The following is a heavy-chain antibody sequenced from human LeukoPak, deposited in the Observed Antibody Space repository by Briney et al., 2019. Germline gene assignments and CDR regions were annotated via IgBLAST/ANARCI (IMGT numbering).Heavy chain of an antibody. CDR1: GYTFTGYY. CDR2: ISGSGGST. CDR3: ASSTVVPAAMLGAFDI. J-gene: IGHJ3*02. Sequence: SCKASGYTFTGYYMHWVRQAPGKGLEWVSAISGSGGSTYYADSVKGRFTISRDNSKNTLYLQMNSLRAEDTAVYYCASSTVVPAAMLGAFDIWGQGTMVTVSS. D-gene: IGHD2-2*01. V-gene: IGHV3-23*01.